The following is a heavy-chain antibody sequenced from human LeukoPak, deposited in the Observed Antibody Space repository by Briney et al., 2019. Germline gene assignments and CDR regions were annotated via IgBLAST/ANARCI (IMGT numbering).Heavy chain of an antibody. CDR1: GFTFSSYW. CDR3: ARESVTRTMIVVVITSGRGDAFDI. D-gene: IGHD3-22*01. Sequence: GGSLRLSCAASGFTFSSYWMSWVRQAPGKGLEWVANIKQDGSEKYYVDSVKGRFTISRDNAKNSLYLQMNSLRAEDTAVYYCARESVTRTMIVVVITSGRGDAFDIWGQGTMVTVSS. V-gene: IGHV3-7*01. CDR2: IKQDGSEK. J-gene: IGHJ3*02.